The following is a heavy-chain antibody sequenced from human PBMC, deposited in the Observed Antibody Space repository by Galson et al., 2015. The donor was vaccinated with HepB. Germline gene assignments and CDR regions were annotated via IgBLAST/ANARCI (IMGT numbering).Heavy chain of an antibody. J-gene: IGHJ6*02. Sequence: SLRLSCAASGFTFSSYGMHWVRQAPGKGLEWVAFIRYDGSNKYHADSVKGRFTISRDNSKNTLYLQMNSLRAEDTAVYYCAKDLWAAPTYYYDSSGYYYYYYGMDDWGQGTTVTVSS. CDR3: AKDLWAAPTYYYDSSGYYYYYYGMDD. V-gene: IGHV3-30*02. CDR1: GFTFSSYG. D-gene: IGHD3-22*01. CDR2: IRYDGSNK.